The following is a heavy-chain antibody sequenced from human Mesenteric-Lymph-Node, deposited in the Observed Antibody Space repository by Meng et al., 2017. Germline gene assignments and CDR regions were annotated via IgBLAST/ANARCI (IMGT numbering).Heavy chain of an antibody. CDR3: ARRLIEYCSSTSCYSLDP. V-gene: IGHV4-34*01. J-gene: IGHJ5*02. CDR1: GGSFSGYY. D-gene: IGHD2-2*01. CDR2: INHSGST. Sequence: QVQLQQWGAGLLKPSETLSLTCAVYGGSFSGYYWSWIRQPPGKGLEWIGEINHSGSTNYNPSLKSRVTISVDTSKNQFSLKLSSVTAADTAVYYCARRLIEYCSSTSCYSLDPWGQGTLVTVSS.